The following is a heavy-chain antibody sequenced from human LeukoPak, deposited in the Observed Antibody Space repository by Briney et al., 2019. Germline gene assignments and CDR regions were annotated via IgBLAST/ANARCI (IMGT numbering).Heavy chain of an antibody. D-gene: IGHD6-13*01. V-gene: IGHV3-48*01. J-gene: IGHJ4*02. CDR3: TRALVAATRNFDY. CDR2: ISGSSNTI. CDR1: GFTFSTYS. Sequence: GGSLRLSCAASGFTFSTYSMNWVRQAPGKGLEWLSYISGSSNTIYYADSVKGQFTISRDNAKNSLYLQMNSLRAEDTAVYFCTRALVAATRNFDYWGQGTLVTVSS.